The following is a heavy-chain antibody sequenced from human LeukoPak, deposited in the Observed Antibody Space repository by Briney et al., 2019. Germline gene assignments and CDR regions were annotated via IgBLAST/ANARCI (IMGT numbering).Heavy chain of an antibody. CDR2: ISYDGSNK. CDR3: GREKGGSDWLQSGPDY. CDR1: GFTFSSYA. J-gene: IGHJ4*02. D-gene: IGHD3-9*01. V-gene: IGHV3-30*13. Sequence: GRSLRLSCAASGFTFSSYAMHWVRQAPGKGREGGGDISYDGSNKYYAESVKGRFTISRDIYKNSLYLQMNSLRTDDTAVYYCGREKGGSDWLQSGPDYWGQGTLVTVSS.